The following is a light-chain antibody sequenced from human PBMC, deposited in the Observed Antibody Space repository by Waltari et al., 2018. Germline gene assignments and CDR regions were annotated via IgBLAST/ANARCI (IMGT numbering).Light chain of an antibody. CDR2: HAS. J-gene: IGKJ1*01. CDR1: DSVGIY. CDR3: QKYVSLPAT. Sequence: ETVLTQSPGTLSLSPGERATLSCKASDSVGIYLAWYQQKPGQAPRLLICHASNRTTGIPYRFSGSGSWTNFSLTIIRLEPEDSAVYYCQKYVSLPATFGQGTKVEI. V-gene: IGKV3-20*01.